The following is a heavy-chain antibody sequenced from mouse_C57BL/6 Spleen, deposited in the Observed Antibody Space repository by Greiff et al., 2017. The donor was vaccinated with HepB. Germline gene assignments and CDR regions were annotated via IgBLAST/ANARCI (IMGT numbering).Heavy chain of an antibody. CDR3: AREGYPDV. V-gene: IGHV1-82*01. CDR1: GYAFSSSW. J-gene: IGHJ1*03. CDR2: IYPGDGDT. Sequence: QVQLQQSGPELVKPGASVKISCKASGYAFSSSWMNWVKQRPGKGLEWIGRIYPGDGDTNYNGKFKGKATLTADKSSSTAYMQLSSLTSEDSAVYFCAREGYPDVWGTGTTVTVSS. D-gene: IGHD5-1-1*01.